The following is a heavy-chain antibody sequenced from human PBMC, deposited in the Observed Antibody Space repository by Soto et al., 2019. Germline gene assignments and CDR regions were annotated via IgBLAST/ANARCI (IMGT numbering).Heavy chain of an antibody. V-gene: IGHV3-33*04. Sequence: QVQLVESGGAVVQPGRSLRLSCAASGFTLSSYGMHWVRQAPGKGLEWVAVIWYDGNSKYYVDSVKDRFTISRDSSKNTLYLQMNSLRAEDTAVYYCARDRTLSYFEYWGQGTLVTVSS. CDR3: ARDRTLSYFEY. CDR2: IWYDGNSK. CDR1: GFTLSSYG. J-gene: IGHJ4*02.